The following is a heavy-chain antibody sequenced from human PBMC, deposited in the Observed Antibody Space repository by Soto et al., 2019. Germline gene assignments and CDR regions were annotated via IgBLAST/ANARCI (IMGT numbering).Heavy chain of an antibody. CDR1: GGSIRSGGYY. D-gene: IGHD5-18*01. J-gene: IGHJ6*02. CDR3: ARDRLMATAGNARHYFGLDV. Sequence: SETLSLTCTVSGGSIRSGGYYWSRVRQNPRRGLEWIGNIYYSGNTYYNPSLKSRLTISVDTSKNQFSLNLSSVTAADTAVYYCARDRLMATAGNARHYFGLDVWGQGTTVTVSS. V-gene: IGHV4-31*03. CDR2: IYYSGNT.